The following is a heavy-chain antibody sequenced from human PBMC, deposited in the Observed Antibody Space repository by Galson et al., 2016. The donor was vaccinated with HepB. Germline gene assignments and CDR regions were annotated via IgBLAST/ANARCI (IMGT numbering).Heavy chain of an antibody. Sequence: SVKVSCKASGYTFTNYVIQWVRQAPGQRFEWMGWINPGSGNTGFSEKMQGRVTIVRDTSATIAYMELSSLRSEDTAVYYCARGGSSFALDVWGQGTLVTVSS. V-gene: IGHV1-3*01. CDR3: ARGGSSFALDV. D-gene: IGHD6-13*01. J-gene: IGHJ3*01. CDR2: INPGSGNT. CDR1: GYTFTNYV.